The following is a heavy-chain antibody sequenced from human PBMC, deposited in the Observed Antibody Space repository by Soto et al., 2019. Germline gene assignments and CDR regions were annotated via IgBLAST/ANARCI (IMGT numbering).Heavy chain of an antibody. Sequence: SETLSLTCTVSGDSISSSTYFWGWVRQPPGKGLEWIGYIYYSGGTNYNPSLKSRVTISVDTSKNQFSLRLSSVTAADTAVYYCARTLYGRDYHPFDYWGQGTLVTVSS. D-gene: IGHD3-3*01. J-gene: IGHJ4*02. V-gene: IGHV4-61*05. CDR2: IYYSGGT. CDR3: ARTLYGRDYHPFDY. CDR1: GDSISSSTYF.